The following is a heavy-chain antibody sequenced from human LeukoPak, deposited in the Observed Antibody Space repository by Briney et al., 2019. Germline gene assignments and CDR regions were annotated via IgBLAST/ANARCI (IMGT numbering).Heavy chain of an antibody. V-gene: IGHV3-21*01. CDR1: GFTFNRYS. CDR3: AKSGEVLLWFGESIYYMDV. Sequence: GGSLRLSCAASGFTFNRYSMNWVRQAPGKGLEWVSSISSSSSYIYYADSVKGRFTISRDNAKKSMYLEMNSLRAEDTAVYYCAKSGEVLLWFGESIYYMDVWGKGTTVTISS. J-gene: IGHJ6*03. CDR2: ISSSSSYI. D-gene: IGHD3-10*01.